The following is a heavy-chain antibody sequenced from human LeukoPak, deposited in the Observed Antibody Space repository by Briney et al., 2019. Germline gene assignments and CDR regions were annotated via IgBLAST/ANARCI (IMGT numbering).Heavy chain of an antibody. Sequence: SVKVSCKASGGTFSSYAISWVRQAPGQGLEWMGEIIPIFGTANYAQKFQGRVTITADESTSTAYMELSSLRSEDTAVYYCAREIGDSSGYYPFGYWGQGTLVTVSS. CDR2: IIPIFGTA. V-gene: IGHV1-69*01. J-gene: IGHJ4*02. CDR3: AREIGDSSGYYPFGY. CDR1: GGTFSSYA. D-gene: IGHD3-22*01.